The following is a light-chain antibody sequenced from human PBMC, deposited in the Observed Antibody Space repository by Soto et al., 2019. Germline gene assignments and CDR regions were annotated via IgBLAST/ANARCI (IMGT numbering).Light chain of an antibody. CDR3: QAWDSAGV. V-gene: IGLV3-1*01. CDR2: QDS. Sequence: SYELTQPPSVSVSPGLTASITCSGDKLGDKYACWYQQKPGQSPVLVIYQDSKRPSGIPERFSGSNSGNTATLTISGTQAMDEADYYCQAWDSAGVFGGGTKVTVL. CDR1: KLGDKY. J-gene: IGLJ2*01.